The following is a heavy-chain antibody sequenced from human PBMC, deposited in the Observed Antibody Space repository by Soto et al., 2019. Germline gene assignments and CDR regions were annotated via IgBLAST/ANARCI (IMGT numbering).Heavy chain of an antibody. CDR1: GYTFIDYF. V-gene: IGHV1-69-2*01. D-gene: IGHD1-26*01. CDR2: VDPEDGET. CDR3: GTAGPLGSTGASPHCMDV. Sequence: EVQLVQSGAEVKKPGATVKISCKVSGYTFIDYFVHWVQQAPGKGLEWLGVVDPEDGETIYAEKFQGRVPITAETSTDTADMELSSLRSEDTAVHYSGTAGPLGSTGASPHCMDVWGQGTTVTVSS. J-gene: IGHJ6*02.